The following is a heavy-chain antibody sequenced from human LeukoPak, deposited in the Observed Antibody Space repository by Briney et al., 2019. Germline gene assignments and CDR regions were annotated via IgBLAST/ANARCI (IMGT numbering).Heavy chain of an antibody. CDR1: GYTFTGYY. CDR2: INPNSGGT. CDR3: ARDLIYYGSGSYFGEEWELIDY. J-gene: IGHJ4*02. V-gene: IGHV1-2*02. Sequence: ASVKVSCKASGYTFTGYYMHWVRQAPGQGLEWMGWINPNSGGTNYAQKFQGRVTMTRDTSISTAYMELSRLRSDDTAVYYCARDLIYYGSGSYFGEEWELIDYWGQGALVTVSS. D-gene: IGHD3-10*01.